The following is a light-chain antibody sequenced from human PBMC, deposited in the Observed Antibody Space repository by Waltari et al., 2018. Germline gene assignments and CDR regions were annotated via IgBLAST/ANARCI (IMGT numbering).Light chain of an antibody. CDR1: SSDIGAFKY. CDR3: SSYTTSSTYV. Sequence: QSALTQPASVSGSPGQSITISCTGTSSDIGAFKYVSWYQQHPGKAPKLIIYDVNSRPSGVSNQFSGSKSGNTASLTISGLQAEDEADYYCSSYTTSSTYVLGTGTKVTGL. J-gene: IGLJ1*01. V-gene: IGLV2-14*03. CDR2: DVN.